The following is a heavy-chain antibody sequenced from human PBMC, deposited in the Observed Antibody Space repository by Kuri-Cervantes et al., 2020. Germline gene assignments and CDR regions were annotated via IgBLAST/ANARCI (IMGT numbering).Heavy chain of an antibody. CDR1: GGSISSGGYS. D-gene: IGHD3-16*01. Sequence: SCAVSGGSISSGGYSWSWIRQPPGKGLEWIGYIYHSGSTYYNPSLKSRVTISVDRSKNQFSLKLSPVTAADTAVYYCATSGGWWGQGTLVTVSS. J-gene: IGHJ4*02. CDR3: ATSGGW. V-gene: IGHV4-30-2*01. CDR2: IYHSGST.